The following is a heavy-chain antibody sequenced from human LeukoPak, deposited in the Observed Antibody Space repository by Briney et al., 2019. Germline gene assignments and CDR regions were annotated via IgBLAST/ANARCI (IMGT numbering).Heavy chain of an antibody. D-gene: IGHD3-9*01. CDR3: ARIPPFYDILTGYYKGYYYYGMDV. Sequence: AASVKVSCKASGYTFTSYGISWVRQAPGQGLEWMGWISAYNGNTNYAQKLQGRVTMTTDTSTSTAYMELRSLRSDDTAVYYCARIPPFYDILTGYYKGYYYYGMDVWGQGTTVTVSS. J-gene: IGHJ6*02. CDR1: GYTFTSYG. V-gene: IGHV1-18*01. CDR2: ISAYNGNT.